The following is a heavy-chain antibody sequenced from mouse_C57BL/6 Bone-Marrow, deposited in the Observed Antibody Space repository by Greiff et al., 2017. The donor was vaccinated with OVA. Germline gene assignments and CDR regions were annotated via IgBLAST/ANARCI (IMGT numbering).Heavy chain of an antibody. Sequence: VQLQQPGAELVRPGSSVKLSCKASGYTFTSYWMHWVKQRPIQGLEWIGNIDPSDSETHYNPKFKDKATLTVDKSSSTAYRQRSSLTSEDSAVYYCASEYYYGPDWYFDVWGTGTTVTVTS. CDR3: ASEYYYGPDWYFDV. V-gene: IGHV1-52*01. CDR2: IDPSDSET. J-gene: IGHJ1*03. CDR1: GYTFTSYW. D-gene: IGHD1-1*01.